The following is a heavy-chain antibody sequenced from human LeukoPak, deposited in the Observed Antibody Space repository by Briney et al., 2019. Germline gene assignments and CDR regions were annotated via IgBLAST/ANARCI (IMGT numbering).Heavy chain of an antibody. CDR3: ASGYSSSWYGGLWPHWFDP. CDR2: ISYDGSNK. CDR1: GFTFSSYS. J-gene: IGHJ5*02. D-gene: IGHD6-13*01. V-gene: IGHV3-30-3*01. Sequence: GGSLRLSCAASGFTFSSYSMHWVRQAPGKGLEWVAVISYDGSNKYYADSVKGRFTISRDNAKNSLYLQMNSLRAEDTAVYYCASGYSSSWYGGLWPHWFDPWGQGTLVTVSS.